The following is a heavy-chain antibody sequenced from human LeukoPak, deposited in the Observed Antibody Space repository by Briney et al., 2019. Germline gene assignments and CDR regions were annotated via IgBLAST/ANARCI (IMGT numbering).Heavy chain of an antibody. CDR3: ARAISIAARLQTNFDY. D-gene: IGHD6-6*01. Sequence: SETLSLTCTVSVYSICIGYYWDWIRQPPGTGLEWIRYFYHGGSTYYDPSLKSRVTISVDKSKNQFSLNLTSVTAADTAVYYCARAISIAARLQTNFDYWGQGTLVTVSS. CDR1: VYSICIGYY. V-gene: IGHV4-38-2*02. J-gene: IGHJ4*02. CDR2: FYHGGST.